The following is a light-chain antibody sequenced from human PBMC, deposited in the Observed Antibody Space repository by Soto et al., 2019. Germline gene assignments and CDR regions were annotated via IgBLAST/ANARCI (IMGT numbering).Light chain of an antibody. CDR1: SSDAGGYNY. J-gene: IGLJ1*01. CDR3: SSYTSSSTYV. Sequence: QSALTQPASVSGSPGQSITISCTGISSDAGGYNYVSWYQQHPGKAPKLLIYGVTNRPSGVSNRFSGSKSGNTASLTISGLQAEAEDDYYCSSYTSSSTYVFGTGTKLTVL. CDR2: GVT. V-gene: IGLV2-14*01.